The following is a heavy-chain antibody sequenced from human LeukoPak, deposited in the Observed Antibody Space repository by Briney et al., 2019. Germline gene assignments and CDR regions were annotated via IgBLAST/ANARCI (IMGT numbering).Heavy chain of an antibody. D-gene: IGHD3-10*01. CDR3: ARSPPGTWGDY. J-gene: IGHJ4*02. V-gene: IGHV4/OR15-8*01. CDR2: IHHSGTR. Sequence: SEALSLTCGVSVGSINSGNWWTWVRQSPGKGLEWIGEIHHSGTRNYNPSLKSRVTISVDKSKNQFSLNLSSVTAADTAVYYCARSPPGTWGDYWGQGTLVTVSS. CDR1: VGSINSGNW.